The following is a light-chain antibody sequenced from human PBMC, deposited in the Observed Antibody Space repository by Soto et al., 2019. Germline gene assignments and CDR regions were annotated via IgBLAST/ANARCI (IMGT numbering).Light chain of an antibody. V-gene: IGKV3-20*01. CDR1: QSVSSSY. Sequence: EIVFTQSPGTLSLSPGERATLSCRASQSVSSSYLAWYQQKPGQAPRLLIYAASSRATGIPDRFSGSGSGTDFTLTISRLEPEDFAVYYCQQYSSSPSITFGQGTRLEIK. CDR3: QQYSSSPSIT. J-gene: IGKJ5*01. CDR2: AAS.